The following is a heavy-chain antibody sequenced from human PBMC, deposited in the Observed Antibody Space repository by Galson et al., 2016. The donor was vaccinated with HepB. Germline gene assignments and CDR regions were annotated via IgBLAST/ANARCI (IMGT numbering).Heavy chain of an antibody. V-gene: IGHV2-5*02. D-gene: IGHD7-27*01. CDR3: AHSNWECEPLPHEYFGY. J-gene: IGHJ4*02. CDR1: GFSLTTSGVG. CDR2: IYWDDDK. Sequence: PALVKPTQTLTLTCTFSGFSLTTSGVGVGWIRQPPGKALEWLALIYWDDDKRYSPSLKSRLTITKDTSKNQVVLTMTSMDPVDTATYFCAHSNWECEPLPHEYFGYWGQGTLVTVSS.